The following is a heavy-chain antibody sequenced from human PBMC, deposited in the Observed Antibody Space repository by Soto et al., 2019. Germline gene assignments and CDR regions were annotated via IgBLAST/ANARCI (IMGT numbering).Heavy chain of an antibody. CDR1: GFTFDDYA. CDR3: AKDHHTWIQLWSLPAY. Sequence: EVQLVESGGGLVQPGRSLRLSCAASGFTFDDYAMHWVRQAPGKGLEWVSGISWHSGSIGYADSVKGRFTISRDNAKNSLYLQMNSLRAEDTALYYCAKDHHTWIQLWSLPAYWGQGTLVTVSS. D-gene: IGHD5-18*01. CDR2: ISWHSGSI. V-gene: IGHV3-9*01. J-gene: IGHJ4*02.